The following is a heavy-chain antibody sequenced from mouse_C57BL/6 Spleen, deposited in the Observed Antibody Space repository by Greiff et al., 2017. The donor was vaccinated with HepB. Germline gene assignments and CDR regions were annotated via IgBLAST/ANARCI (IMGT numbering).Heavy chain of an antibody. CDR3: ARCYYGSSWYFDV. CDR2: INPSNGGT. D-gene: IGHD1-1*01. CDR1: GYTFTSYW. V-gene: IGHV1-53*01. Sequence: VQLQQPGTELEKPGASVKLSCKASGYTFTSYWMHWVKQRPGQGLEWIGNINPSNGGTNYNEKFKSKATLTVDKSSSTAYMQLSSLTSEDSAVYYCARCYYGSSWYFDVWGTGTTVTVSS. J-gene: IGHJ1*03.